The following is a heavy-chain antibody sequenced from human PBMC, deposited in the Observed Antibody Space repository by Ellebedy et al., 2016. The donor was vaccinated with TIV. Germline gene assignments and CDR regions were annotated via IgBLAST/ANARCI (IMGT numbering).Heavy chain of an antibody. CDR2: IEPDGSGK. V-gene: IGHV3-7*01. CDR1: GFTFSNYA. D-gene: IGHD2-2*01. Sequence: GESLKISXAGSGFTFSNYAMSRVRQAPGKGLEWVANIEPDGSGKYYVDSGKGRFTISRDNAKNSLYLQMNSLRAEDTAVYYCAGRTVVVPAAYYYYYYMDVWGKGTTVTVSS. J-gene: IGHJ6*03. CDR3: AGRTVVVPAAYYYYYYMDV.